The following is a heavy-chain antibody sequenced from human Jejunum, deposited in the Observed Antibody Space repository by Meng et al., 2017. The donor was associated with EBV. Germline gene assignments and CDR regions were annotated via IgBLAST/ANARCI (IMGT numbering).Heavy chain of an antibody. D-gene: IGHD2-21*01. V-gene: IGHV4-4*02. CDR1: SGSIFSSNW. CDR2: IYHGGST. CDR3: ASIHPSINS. Sequence: QRELKESGPGLVKPSGTLSLTCAVSSGSIFSSNWWTWVRQPPGKGLEWIGEIYHGGSTNYNPSLKSRITMSLDKSKNQFSLKLRSVTAADTAVYYCASIHPSINSWGPGTLVTVSS. J-gene: IGHJ4*02.